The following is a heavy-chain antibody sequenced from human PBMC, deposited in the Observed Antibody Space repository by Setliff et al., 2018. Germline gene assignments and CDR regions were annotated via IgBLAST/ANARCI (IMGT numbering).Heavy chain of an antibody. CDR1: GITISNNF. CDR2: IFNDGST. Sequence: GGSLRPSCVVSGITISNNFWSWVRQAPGKGLEWVSIIFNDGSTYYADSVKGRFTISRDISTSTLYLHMNSLRAEDTAVYYCARDRGGTNPWFDPWGQGTLVTV. CDR3: ARDRGGTNPWFDP. V-gene: IGHV3-53*01. J-gene: IGHJ5*02. D-gene: IGHD3-10*01.